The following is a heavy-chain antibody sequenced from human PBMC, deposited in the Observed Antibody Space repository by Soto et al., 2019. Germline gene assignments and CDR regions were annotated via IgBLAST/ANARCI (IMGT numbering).Heavy chain of an antibody. CDR1: GFSFSDYF. CDR3: ARESGSYLAQGWFDP. D-gene: IGHD1-26*01. Sequence: ASVKVSCKASGFSFSDYFMHWVRQAPGQGLEWMGIINPSGDSRNYAQKFQGRVTITRGTSTSTVYMDLSSLRYEDTAVYYCARESGSYLAQGWFDPWGQGTLVTVSS. J-gene: IGHJ5*02. CDR2: INPSGDSR. V-gene: IGHV1-46*01.